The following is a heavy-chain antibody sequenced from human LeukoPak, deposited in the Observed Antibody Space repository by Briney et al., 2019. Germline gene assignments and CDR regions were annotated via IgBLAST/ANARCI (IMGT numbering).Heavy chain of an antibody. J-gene: IGHJ4*02. Sequence: GGSLRLSCEASGFTFSSYALSWVRQAPGRGLECVSGISGSGGATKYADSVEGRFTISRDNSKRTMYLQMNSLRAEDTAVYYCAKGIESSGTYYTGFDFWGQGTLVTVSS. CDR1: GFTFSSYA. CDR2: ISGSGGAT. CDR3: AKGIESSGTYYTGFDF. V-gene: IGHV3-23*01. D-gene: IGHD1-26*01.